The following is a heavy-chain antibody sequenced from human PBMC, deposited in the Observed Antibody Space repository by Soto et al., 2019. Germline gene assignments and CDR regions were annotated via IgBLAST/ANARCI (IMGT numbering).Heavy chain of an antibody. J-gene: IGHJ4*02. D-gene: IGHD2-21*02. CDR1: GFSLSTNGVA. V-gene: IGHV2-5*02. CDR2: IYWDDDK. Sequence: SGPTLVKPTQTLTLTCTFSGFSLSTNGVAVGWIRQPPGKALEWLALIYWDDDKRYSPSLKSRVTITRDTSENQVVLTMTNMDPVDTATYYCAHSPPTAVTARAFDYWGQGALVTVSS. CDR3: AHSPPTAVTARAFDY.